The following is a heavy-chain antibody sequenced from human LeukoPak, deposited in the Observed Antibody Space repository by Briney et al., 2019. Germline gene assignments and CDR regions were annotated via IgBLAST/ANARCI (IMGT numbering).Heavy chain of an antibody. CDR2: IYTSGST. CDR1: GGSISSYY. D-gene: IGHD5-18*01. CDR3: ARSAAWIRLWYYFDY. Sequence: SETLSLTCTVSGGSISSYYWSWIRQPAGKGLEWIGRIYTSGSTNYNPSLKSRVTMSVDTSKNQFSLELSSVTAADTAVYYCARSAAWIRLWYYFDYWGQGTLVTVSS. J-gene: IGHJ4*02. V-gene: IGHV4-4*07.